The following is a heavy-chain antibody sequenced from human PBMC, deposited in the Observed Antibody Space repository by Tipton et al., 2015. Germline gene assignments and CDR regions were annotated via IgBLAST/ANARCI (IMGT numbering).Heavy chain of an antibody. J-gene: IGHJ4*02. D-gene: IGHD3-9*01. CDR1: GYRFTSYW. V-gene: IGHV5-51*01. Sequence: QLVQSGAEVKKPGESLKISCQGSGYRFTSYWIGWVRQMPGKGLEWMGIIYPGDSDTRYSPSFQGQVTISADKSISTAYLQWSSLKASDTAMYYCARRLPYFEWSKVYYFDYWGQGSPVTVSP. CDR2: IYPGDSDT. CDR3: ARRLPYFEWSKVYYFDY.